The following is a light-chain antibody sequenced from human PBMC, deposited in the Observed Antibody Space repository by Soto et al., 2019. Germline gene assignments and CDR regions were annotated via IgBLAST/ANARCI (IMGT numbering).Light chain of an antibody. Sequence: DIVMTQSPDSLAVSLGERATINCKSSQSVLYSSNNKNYLAWYQQKPGQPPKLLIYWASTRESGVPDRFSGSGYGKDFTLTISSLQAEDVAVYYCQQYYSTPWTFGQGTKVEIK. CDR1: QSVLYSSNNKNY. J-gene: IGKJ1*01. CDR2: WAS. V-gene: IGKV4-1*01. CDR3: QQYYSTPWT.